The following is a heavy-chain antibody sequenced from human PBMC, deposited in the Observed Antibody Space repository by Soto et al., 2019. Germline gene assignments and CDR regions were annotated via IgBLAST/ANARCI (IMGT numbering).Heavy chain of an antibody. Sequence: QVQLVQSGAEVQKPGSSVKVSCKASGGTFSSYAISWVRQAPGQGLEWMGGIIPIFGTANYAQKFQGRVTITADESTSTAYMELSSLRSEDTAVYYCARDGGLTFGGVIAPFDYWGQGTLVTVSS. J-gene: IGHJ4*02. D-gene: IGHD3-16*02. CDR3: ARDGGLTFGGVIAPFDY. V-gene: IGHV1-69*01. CDR1: GGTFSSYA. CDR2: IIPIFGTA.